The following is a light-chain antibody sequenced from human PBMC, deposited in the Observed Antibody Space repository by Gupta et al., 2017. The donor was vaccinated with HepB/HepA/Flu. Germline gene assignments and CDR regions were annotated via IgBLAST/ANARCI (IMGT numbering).Light chain of an antibody. CDR1: SFNIGSNT. J-gene: IGLJ2*01. Sequence: QSVLTQPPSASRTPGQRVTISCSGSSFNIGSNTVHGYQHLPGTAPKIVIYNNDQRPSGVPDRFSGSKSGSSASLAISGLQSDDESYYHCAAGEDSLDGAVFGGGTKVTVL. CDR2: NND. CDR3: AAGEDSLDGAV. V-gene: IGLV1-44*01.